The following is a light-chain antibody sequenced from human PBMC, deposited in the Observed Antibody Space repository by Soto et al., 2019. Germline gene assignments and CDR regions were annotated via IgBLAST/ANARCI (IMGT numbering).Light chain of an antibody. V-gene: IGKV3-20*01. CDR3: QQYGTSPPLT. J-gene: IGKJ4*01. CDR2: GAS. CDR1: QSVSRSY. Sequence: EIVLTQSPGTLSLSPGERATVSCSASQSVSRSYLAWYQQKPGQAPRLLISGASSRATGIPDRFSGSGSGTDFTLTIGRLEPEDFAVYYCQQYGTSPPLTFGGGTKVEIK.